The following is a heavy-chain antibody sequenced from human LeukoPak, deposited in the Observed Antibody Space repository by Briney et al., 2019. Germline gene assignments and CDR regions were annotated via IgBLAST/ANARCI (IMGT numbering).Heavy chain of an antibody. J-gene: IGHJ5*02. V-gene: IGHV1-69*13. CDR3: ARRYCSSTSCRGGNWFDP. CDR2: IIPIFGTA. D-gene: IGHD2-2*01. Sequence: SVNLSCTSSGYSFDSYGISWVRHGPGQGLEWMGGIIPIFGTANYAQKFQGRVTITADESTSTAYMELSSLRSEDTAVYYCARRYCSSTSCRGGNWFDPWGQGTLVTVSS. CDR1: GYSFDSYG.